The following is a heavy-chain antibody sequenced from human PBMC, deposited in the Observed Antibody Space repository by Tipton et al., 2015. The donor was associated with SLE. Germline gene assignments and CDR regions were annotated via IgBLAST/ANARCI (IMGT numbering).Heavy chain of an antibody. CDR2: IYYSGSSYYSGKT. Sequence: TLSLTCTVSGDSISTTTYYWGWVRQPPGKGLEWIGKIYYSGSSYYSGKTYYNPSLKSRVTISVDASKNQFSLMLSSVTAADTAVYHCARDLTGTIGTPIYGLDVWGQGTSVTVSS. V-gene: IGHV4-39*07. J-gene: IGHJ6*02. CDR1: GDSISTTTYY. CDR3: ARDLTGTIGTPIYGLDV. D-gene: IGHD1-1*01.